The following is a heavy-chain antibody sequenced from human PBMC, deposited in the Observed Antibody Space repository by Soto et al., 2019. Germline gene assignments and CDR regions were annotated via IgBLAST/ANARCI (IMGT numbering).Heavy chain of an antibody. CDR2: INPNSGDT. CDR1: GNTFTSQH. CDR3: ARAAKVCSGGTCYSRYYYGMDV. V-gene: IGHV1-2*02. Sequence: ASVKVSCKASGNTFTSQHMHWVRLVPGQGLEWMGWINPNSGDTNYAQSFQGRVTMTRDTSISTAYMELSRLRSDDTAVYYCARAAKVCSGGTCYSRYYYGMDVWGQGTTVTVSS. J-gene: IGHJ6*02. D-gene: IGHD2-15*01.